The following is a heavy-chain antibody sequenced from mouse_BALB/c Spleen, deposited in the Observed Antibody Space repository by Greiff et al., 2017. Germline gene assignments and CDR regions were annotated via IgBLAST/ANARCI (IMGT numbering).Heavy chain of an antibody. CDR2: IWRGGST. J-gene: IGHJ1*01. Sequence: VQLQESGPSLVQPSQSLSITCTVSGFSLTSYGVHWVRQSPGKGLEWLGVIWRGGSTDYNAAFMSRLSITKDNSKSQVFFKMNSLQADDTAIYYCAKNSPHYYGSSPYWYFDVWGAGTTVTVSS. D-gene: IGHD1-1*01. CDR3: AKNSPHYYGSSPYWYFDV. CDR1: GFSLTSYG. V-gene: IGHV2-5-1*01.